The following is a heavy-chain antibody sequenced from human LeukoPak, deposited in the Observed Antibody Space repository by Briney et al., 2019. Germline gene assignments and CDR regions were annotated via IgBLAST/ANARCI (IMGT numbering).Heavy chain of an antibody. CDR1: GGTFSSYA. D-gene: IGHD3-22*01. Sequence: SVKVSCKASGGTFSSYAISWVRQAPGQGLEWMGGIIPIFGTANYAQKFQGRVTITADESTSTAYMELSSLRSDDTAVYYCARGIYDSSDFEFFQDWGQGTLVTVSS. CDR3: ARGIYDSSDFEFFQD. J-gene: IGHJ1*01. CDR2: IIPIFGTA. V-gene: IGHV1-69*13.